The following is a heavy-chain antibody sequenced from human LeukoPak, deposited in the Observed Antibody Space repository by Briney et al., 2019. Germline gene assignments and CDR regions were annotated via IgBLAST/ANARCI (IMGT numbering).Heavy chain of an antibody. V-gene: IGHV4-59*08. J-gene: IGHJ2*01. CDR2: IYYSGST. CDR3: ARRTTGWYFDL. Sequence: KSSETLSLTCTVSGGSISSYYWSWIRQPPGKGLEWIGYIYYSGSTNYNPSLKSRVTISVDTSKNQFSLKLSSVTAADTAVYYCARRTTGWYFDLWGRGTLVTVSS. D-gene: IGHD2/OR15-2a*01. CDR1: GGSISSYY.